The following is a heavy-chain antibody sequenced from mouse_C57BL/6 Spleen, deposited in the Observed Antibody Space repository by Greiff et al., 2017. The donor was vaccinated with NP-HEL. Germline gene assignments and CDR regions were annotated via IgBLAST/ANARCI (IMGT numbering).Heavy chain of an antibody. CDR2: IRLKSDNYAT. D-gene: IGHD4-1*01. CDR1: GFTFSNYW. V-gene: IGHV6-3*01. Sequence: EVKLMESGGLVQPGGSMKLSCVASGFTFSNYWMNWVRQSPEKGLEWVAQIRLKSDNYATHYAESVKGRFTISRDDSKSSVYLQMNNLRAEDTGIYYCTVWDWAYWGQGTLVTVSA. CDR3: TVWDWAY. J-gene: IGHJ3*01.